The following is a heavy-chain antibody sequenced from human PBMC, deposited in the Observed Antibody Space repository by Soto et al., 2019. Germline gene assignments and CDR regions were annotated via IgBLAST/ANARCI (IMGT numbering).Heavy chain of an antibody. CDR1: GGSISSSDFY. D-gene: IGHD3-3*01. Sequence: TSETLSLTCTVSGGSISSSDFYWGWLRQPPGKGQDFIGSMYNSGTTNYNPSLKSRVTISVDTSKNQFSLKLSSVTAADTAVYYCARGRYKPQEYYDFWSGYPGRNGMDVWGQGTTVTVSS. V-gene: IGHV4-39*07. CDR3: ARGRYKPQEYYDFWSGYPGRNGMDV. CDR2: MYNSGTT. J-gene: IGHJ6*02.